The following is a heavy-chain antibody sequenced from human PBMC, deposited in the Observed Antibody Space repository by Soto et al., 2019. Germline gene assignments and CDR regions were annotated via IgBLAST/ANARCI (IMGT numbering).Heavy chain of an antibody. D-gene: IGHD5-18*01. V-gene: IGHV3-33*01. Sequence: QVQLVESGGGVVQPGKSLRLSCAASGFTFSTYGMHWVRQAPGKGLGGVAVIWYDGSNKYHGDSLKGRFTISRDNSKNTLYLQINNLRAEDTAVYYCGRDGALGDTAVVDSWGQGTLVTVSS. CDR2: IWYDGSNK. CDR1: GFTFSTYG. CDR3: GRDGALGDTAVVDS. J-gene: IGHJ4*02.